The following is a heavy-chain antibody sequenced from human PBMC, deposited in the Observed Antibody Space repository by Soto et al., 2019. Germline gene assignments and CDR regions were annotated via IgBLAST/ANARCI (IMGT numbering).Heavy chain of an antibody. CDR3: AREEGYCSSTSCYMAYYYMDV. Sequence: GGSLRLSCAASGFTFSSYWMSWVRQAPGKGLEWVANIKQDGSEKYYVDSVKGRFTISRDNAKNSLYLQMNSLRADDTAVYYCAREEGYCSSTSCYMAYYYMDVWGKGTTVTVSS. D-gene: IGHD2-2*02. V-gene: IGHV3-7*01. J-gene: IGHJ6*03. CDR1: GFTFSSYW. CDR2: IKQDGSEK.